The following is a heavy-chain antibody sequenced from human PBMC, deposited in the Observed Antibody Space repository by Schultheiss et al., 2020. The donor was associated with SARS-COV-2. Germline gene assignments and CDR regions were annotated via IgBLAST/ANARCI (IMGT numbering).Heavy chain of an antibody. D-gene: IGHD5-24*01. V-gene: IGHV4-34*01. Sequence: SETLSLTCGVYGGSFSGFYWNWIRQPPGKGLEWIGEINHSGSTNYNPSLKSRVSILVDTSKNQFSLRLSSVTAADTAVYYCARSETDTIALFDYWGQGTLVTVSS. CDR3: ARSETDTIALFDY. CDR2: INHSGST. CDR1: GGSFSGFY. J-gene: IGHJ4*02.